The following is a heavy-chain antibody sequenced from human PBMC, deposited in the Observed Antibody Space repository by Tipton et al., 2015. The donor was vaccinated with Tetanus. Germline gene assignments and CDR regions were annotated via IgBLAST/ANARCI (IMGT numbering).Heavy chain of an antibody. V-gene: IGHV3-30-3*01. J-gene: IGHJ4*02. CDR2: ISYDGSNK. D-gene: IGHD1-1*01. CDR1: GFTFSDYY. Sequence: SLRLSCAASGFTFSDYYMSWVRQAPGKGLEWVAVISYDGSNKNYADSVKGRFTISRDNSQNTLYLQMNSLRAEDSATYYCARALQLERKFDFWGQGTLVTVSS. CDR3: ARALQLERKFDF.